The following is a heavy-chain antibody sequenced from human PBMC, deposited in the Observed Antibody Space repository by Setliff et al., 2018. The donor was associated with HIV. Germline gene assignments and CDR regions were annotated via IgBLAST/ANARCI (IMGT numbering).Heavy chain of an antibody. J-gene: IGHJ6*02. V-gene: IGHV3-7*01. Sequence: GGSLRLSCAASGFTFTSYWMIWVRQAPGKGLEWVANINQDGSEKNYVDSVKGRFTISRDNAKNSLYLQMDSLRVEDTTVYYCTRKLAPGYGMDVWGQGTTVTVSS. CDR1: GFTFTSYW. D-gene: IGHD3-3*02. CDR2: INQDGSEK. CDR3: TRKLAPGYGMDV.